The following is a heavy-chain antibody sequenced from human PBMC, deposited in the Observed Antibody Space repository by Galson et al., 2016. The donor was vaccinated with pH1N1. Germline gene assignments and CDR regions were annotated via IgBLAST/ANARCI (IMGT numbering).Heavy chain of an antibody. CDR3: TGLGQDDYNPYLPS. J-gene: IGHJ4*02. CDR1: GFAISSYW. V-gene: IGHV3-74*01. Sequence: SLRLSCAASGFAISSYWMTWVRQAPGKGLVWVSYINRDGTTTTYADSVRGRFTISRDNAMNTLYLQMNNLRTDDTAVYYCTGLGQDDYNPYLPSWGRGTLVTVSS. CDR2: INRDGTTT. D-gene: IGHD5-24*01.